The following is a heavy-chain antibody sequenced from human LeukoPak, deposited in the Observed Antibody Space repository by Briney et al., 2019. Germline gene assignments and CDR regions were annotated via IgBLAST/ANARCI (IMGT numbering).Heavy chain of an antibody. D-gene: IGHD3-10*02. V-gene: IGHV3-48*03. CDR1: GFTFSSYE. CDR2: ISSSGSTI. CDR3: AELGITMIGGV. Sequence: GGSLRLSCAASGFTFSSYEMNWVRQPAGNGQELVSYISSSGSTIYYPDSVKGRSTISRDNAKNSLYLQMNSLRAEDTAIYYCAELGITMIGGVWGKGTTVTISS. J-gene: IGHJ6*04.